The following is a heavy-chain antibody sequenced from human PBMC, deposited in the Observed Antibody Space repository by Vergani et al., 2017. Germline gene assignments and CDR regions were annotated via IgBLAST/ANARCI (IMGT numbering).Heavy chain of an antibody. Sequence: QVQLQESGPGLVKPSQTLSLTCTVSGGSISSGDYYWSWIRQPPGKGLEWIGYIYYSGSTYYNPSLKSRVTISVDTSKNQFSLKLSSVTAADTAVYYCASSTYYYDSSGYSSFDYWGQGTLVTVSS. CDR2: IYYSGST. CDR3: ASSTYYYDSSGYSSFDY. CDR1: GGSISSGDYY. V-gene: IGHV4-30-4*08. J-gene: IGHJ4*02. D-gene: IGHD3-22*01.